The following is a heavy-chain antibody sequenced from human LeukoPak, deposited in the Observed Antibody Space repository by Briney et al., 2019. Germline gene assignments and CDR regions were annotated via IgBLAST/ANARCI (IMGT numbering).Heavy chain of an antibody. V-gene: IGHV4-59*01. J-gene: IGHJ1*01. CDR3: GRVRTGNTGSPEYFED. D-gene: IGHD5-12*01. CDR2: LFYSGNT. Sequence: SETLSLTCTVSGGSLSSYYWSWIRQPPGKGLEWIGYLFYSGNTTSNPSLKSRITILADTSKNQFSLRLNSVTAADTAVYFCGRVRTGNTGSPEYFEDWGQGTLVTVSS. CDR1: GGSLSSYY.